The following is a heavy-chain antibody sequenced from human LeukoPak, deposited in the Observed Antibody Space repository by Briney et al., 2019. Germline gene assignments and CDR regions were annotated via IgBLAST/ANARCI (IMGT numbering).Heavy chain of an antibody. V-gene: IGHV3-23*01. D-gene: IGHD3-10*01. CDR1: GFTFSSYA. J-gene: IGHJ4*02. CDR3: AKAEGSGSYYNVRTPYYFDY. CDR2: ISGSGGST. Sequence: PGRSLRLSCAASGFTFSSYAMSWVRQAPGKGLEWVSAISGSGGSTYYADSVKGRFTISRDNSKNTLYLQMNSLRAEDTAVYYCAKAEGSGSYYNVRTPYYFDYWGQGTLVTVSS.